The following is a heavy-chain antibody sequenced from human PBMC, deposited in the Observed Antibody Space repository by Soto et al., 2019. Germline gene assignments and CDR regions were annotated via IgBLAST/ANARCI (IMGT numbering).Heavy chain of an antibody. V-gene: IGHV4-34*01. CDR3: ARGNIVVVPAAKRPRWFDP. CDR1: GGSFSGYY. J-gene: IGHJ5*02. D-gene: IGHD2-2*01. Sequence: QVQLQQWGAGLLKPSETLSLTCAVYGGSFSGYYWSWIHQPPGKGLEWIGEINHSGSTNYNPSLKSRVTISVDTSKNQFSLKLSYVTAADTAVYYCARGNIVVVPAAKRPRWFDPWGQGTLVTVSS. CDR2: INHSGST.